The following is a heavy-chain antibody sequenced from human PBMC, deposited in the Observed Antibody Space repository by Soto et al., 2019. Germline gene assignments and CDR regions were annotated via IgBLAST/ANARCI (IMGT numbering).Heavy chain of an antibody. CDR2: IFYSGST. V-gene: IGHV4-61*01. Sequence: SETLSLTCTVSGGSISSSSYYWSWIRQPPGKGLEWIGCIFYSGSTNYSPSLRSRVTISVDTSKNQFSLELSSVTAADTAVYYCARDGKVSGSATHWFDPWGQGTLVTVS. CDR3: ARDGKVSGSATHWFDP. D-gene: IGHD1-26*01. J-gene: IGHJ5*02. CDR1: GGSISSSSYY.